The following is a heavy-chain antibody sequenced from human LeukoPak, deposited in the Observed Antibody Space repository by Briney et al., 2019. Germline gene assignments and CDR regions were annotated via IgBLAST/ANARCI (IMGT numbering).Heavy chain of an antibody. V-gene: IGHV4-61*02. J-gene: IGHJ6*03. D-gene: IGHD3-9*01. CDR1: GGSISSGSYY. CDR3: ARGVLYYDILTGYLDYYMDV. CDR2: IYTSGST. Sequence: SETLSLTCTVSGGSISSGSYYWSWIRQPAGKGLEWIGRIYTSGSTNYNPSLKSRVTISVDTSKSQFSLKLSSVTAADTAVYYCARGVLYYDILTGYLDYYMDVWGKGTTVTISS.